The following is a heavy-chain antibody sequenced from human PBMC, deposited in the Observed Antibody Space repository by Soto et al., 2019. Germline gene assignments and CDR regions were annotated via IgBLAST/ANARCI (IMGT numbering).Heavy chain of an antibody. CDR2: ISYDGSNK. CDR1: GFTFSSYA. V-gene: IGHV3-30-3*01. J-gene: IGHJ4*02. CDR3: ARAPIWQQLVFDY. Sequence: LRLSCAASGFTFSSYAMHWVRQAPGKGLEWVAVISYDGSNKYYADSVKGRFTISRDNSKNTLYLQMNSLRAEDTAVYYCARAPIWQQLVFDYWGQGTLVTVSS. D-gene: IGHD6-13*01.